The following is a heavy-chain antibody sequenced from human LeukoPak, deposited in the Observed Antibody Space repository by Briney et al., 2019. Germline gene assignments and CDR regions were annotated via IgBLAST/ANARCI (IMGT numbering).Heavy chain of an antibody. CDR1: GYTFTGYY. V-gene: IGHV1-2*02. Sequence: ASVKVSCKASGYTFTGYYMHWVRQAPGQGLEWMGWINPNSGGTNYAQKFQGRVTMTRDTSISTAYMELSRLRSDDTAVYYCAREGAGYSGSELFDYWGRGTLVTVSP. CDR2: INPNSGGT. CDR3: AREGAGYSGSELFDY. J-gene: IGHJ4*02. D-gene: IGHD5-12*01.